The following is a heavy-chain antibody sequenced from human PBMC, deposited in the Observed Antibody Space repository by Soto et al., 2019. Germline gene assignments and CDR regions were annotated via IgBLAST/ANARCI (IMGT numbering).Heavy chain of an antibody. CDR3: ARGNDYGGNRYYYGMDV. J-gene: IGHJ6*02. CDR2: IIPIFGTA. D-gene: IGHD4-17*01. Sequence: QVQLVQSGAEVKKPGSSVNVSCKASGGTFSSYAISWVRQAPGQGREWMGGIIPIFGTANYAQKFQGRVTITADESTSTAYMELSSLRSEDTAVYYCARGNDYGGNRYYYGMDVWGQGTTVTVSS. V-gene: IGHV1-69*01. CDR1: GGTFSSYA.